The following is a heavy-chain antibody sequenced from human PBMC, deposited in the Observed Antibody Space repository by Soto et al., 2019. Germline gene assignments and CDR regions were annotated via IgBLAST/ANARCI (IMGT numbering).Heavy chain of an antibody. CDR2: IKHSGSS. Sequence: PSETLSLTCAVYAGSFSHYYWNCIRQSPGKGLEWIGKIKHSGSSNYNPSLRSRVSISVDMSKNQFSLRLTSVTAADTAVYYCARGEYDFWSGYYLGWFDPWGQGTLVTVSS. CDR3: ARGEYDFWSGYYLGWFDP. J-gene: IGHJ5*02. V-gene: IGHV4-34*01. D-gene: IGHD3-3*01. CDR1: AGSFSHYY.